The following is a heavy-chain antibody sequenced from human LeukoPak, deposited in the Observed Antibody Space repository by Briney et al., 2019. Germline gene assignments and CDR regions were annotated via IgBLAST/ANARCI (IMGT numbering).Heavy chain of an antibody. Sequence: SETLPLTCTVSGGSISSGGYYWSCIRQHSGKGLEWIGYIYYSGSTYYNPSLKSRVTISVDTSKNQFSLKLSSVTAADTAVYYCARDGRSMGGAFDIWGGDTIDRVSS. CDR2: IYYSGST. J-gene: IGHJ3*02. D-gene: IGHD3-16*01. CDR1: GGSISSGGYY. V-gene: IGHV4-31*03. CDR3: ARDGRSMGGAFDI.